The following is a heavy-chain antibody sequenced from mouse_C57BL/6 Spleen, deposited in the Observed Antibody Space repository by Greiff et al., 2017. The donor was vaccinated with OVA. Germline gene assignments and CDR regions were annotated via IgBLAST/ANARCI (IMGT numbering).Heavy chain of an antibody. Sequence: EVQLVESGGDLVMPGGSLKLSCAASGFTFSSYGMSWVRQTPDKRLEWVATISSGGSYTYYPDSVKGRFTISRDNAKNTLYLQMSSLKSEDTAMYYCATLLDYWGQGTTLTVSS. CDR2: ISSGGSYT. V-gene: IGHV5-6*01. CDR1: GFTFSSYG. J-gene: IGHJ2*01. CDR3: ATLLDY.